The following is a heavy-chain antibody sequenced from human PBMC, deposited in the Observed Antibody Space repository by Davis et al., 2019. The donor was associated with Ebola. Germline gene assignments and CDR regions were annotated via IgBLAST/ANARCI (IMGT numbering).Heavy chain of an antibody. D-gene: IGHD1-26*01. J-gene: IGHJ4*02. CDR3: AKGVEWELLDYFDY. Sequence: PGGSLRLSCAASGFTFDDYAMHWVRQAPGKGLEWVSGISWNSGSIGYADSVKGRFTISRDNAKNSLYLQMNSLRAEDTALYYCAKGVEWELLDYFDYWGQGTLVTVSS. CDR2: ISWNSGSI. CDR1: GFTFDDYA. V-gene: IGHV3-9*01.